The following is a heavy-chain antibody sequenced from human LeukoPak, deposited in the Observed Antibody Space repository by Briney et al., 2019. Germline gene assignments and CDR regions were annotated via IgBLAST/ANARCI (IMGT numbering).Heavy chain of an antibody. Sequence: GSLRLSCAASGFTFSSYWMSWVRQAPGKGLECVAVISKDGSNEHYADPGKGRFTISRDNSKNTLYLQMNSLRTEDTAVYYCVRDRGDGYNQIDYWGQGTLVTVSS. CDR1: GFTFSSYW. J-gene: IGHJ4*02. D-gene: IGHD5-24*01. CDR2: ISKDGSNE. V-gene: IGHV3-30*03. CDR3: VRDRGDGYNQIDY.